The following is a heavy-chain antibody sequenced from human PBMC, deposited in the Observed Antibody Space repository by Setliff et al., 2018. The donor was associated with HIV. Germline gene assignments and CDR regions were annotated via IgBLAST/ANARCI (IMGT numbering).Heavy chain of an antibody. D-gene: IGHD5-18*01. CDR2: INPSGDST. CDR3: ARASTNYGYTYGFGY. Sequence: ASVKVSCKASGYTFTSYYMHWVRQAPGQGLEWMGIINPSGDSTSYAQKFQGRVTITADESTSTAYMELSSLRSEDTAVYYCARASTNYGYTYGFGYWGQGTLVTVSS. CDR1: GYTFTSYY. J-gene: IGHJ4*02. V-gene: IGHV1-46*01.